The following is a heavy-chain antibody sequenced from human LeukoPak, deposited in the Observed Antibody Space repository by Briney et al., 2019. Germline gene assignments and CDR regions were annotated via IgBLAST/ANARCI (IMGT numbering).Heavy chain of an antibody. CDR3: ARRAGAYSHPYDY. D-gene: IGHD4/OR15-4a*01. CDR2: INGGTGNT. V-gene: IGHV1-3*03. Sequence: ASVKVSCKASGYTFTNYAMHWVRQAPGQRLEWMGWINGGTGNTKYSQEFQGRVTITRDTSASTAYMEVSSLRSEDMAVYYCARRAGAYSHPYDYWGQGTLVTVSS. CDR1: GYTFTNYA. J-gene: IGHJ4*02.